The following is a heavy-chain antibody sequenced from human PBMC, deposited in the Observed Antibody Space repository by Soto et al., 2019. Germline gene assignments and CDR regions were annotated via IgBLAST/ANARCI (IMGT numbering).Heavy chain of an antibody. CDR1: GYTFTGYY. V-gene: IGHV1-2*04. CDR3: ASWGLYYYDSSGAQGAFDI. Sequence: GASVKASCKASGYTFTGYYMHWVRQAPGQGLEWTGWINPNSGGTNYAQKFQGWVTMTRDTSISTAYMELSRLRSDDTAVYYCASWGLYYYDSSGAQGAFDIWGQGTMVTVSS. CDR2: INPNSGGT. J-gene: IGHJ3*02. D-gene: IGHD3-22*01.